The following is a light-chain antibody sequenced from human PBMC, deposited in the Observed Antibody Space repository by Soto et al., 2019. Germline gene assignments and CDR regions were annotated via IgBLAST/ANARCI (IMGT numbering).Light chain of an antibody. Sequence: DIQLTQSPSCLSASVGDRVTITCRASQGVSSYLAWFQQKPGKAPKLLIYGASTLQSGVPSRFSGSGSGAEFTLTISSLQPEDFASYYCQQSYITPYTFGQGTRLEIK. V-gene: IGKV1-39*01. CDR1: QGVSSY. CDR2: GAS. CDR3: QQSYITPYT. J-gene: IGKJ2*01.